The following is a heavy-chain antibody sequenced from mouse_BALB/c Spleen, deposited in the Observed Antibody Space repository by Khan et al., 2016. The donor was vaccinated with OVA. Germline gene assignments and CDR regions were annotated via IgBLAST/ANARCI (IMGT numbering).Heavy chain of an antibody. CDR2: IYPFNDGT. CDR1: GYTFTSSV. D-gene: IGHD2-14*01. J-gene: IGHJ2*01. CDR3: ARNYRYDVYFDS. V-gene: IGHV1S136*01. Sequence: VQLQQSGPELVKPGASVKMSCTASGYTFTSSVIHWVRQKSGQGLDWIGYIYPFNDGTKYNERFEGKATLTSDQSSSTAYMELSCLTSEDSAVYYCARNYRYDVYFDSGGQGTTLTVSS.